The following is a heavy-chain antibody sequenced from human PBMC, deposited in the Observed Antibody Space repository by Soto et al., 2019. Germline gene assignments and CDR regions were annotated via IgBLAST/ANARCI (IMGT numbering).Heavy chain of an antibody. CDR2: IWYDGSNK. Sequence: QVQLVESGGGVVQPGRSLRLSCAASGFTFSSYGMHWVRQAPGKGLEWVAVIWYDGSNKYYADSVKGRFTISRDNSKNTLYLQMNSLRAEDTAVYYCARDVGGGLDYYYGMDVWGQGTTVTVSS. V-gene: IGHV3-33*01. CDR1: GFTFSSYG. CDR3: ARDVGGGLDYYYGMDV. J-gene: IGHJ6*02. D-gene: IGHD3-16*01.